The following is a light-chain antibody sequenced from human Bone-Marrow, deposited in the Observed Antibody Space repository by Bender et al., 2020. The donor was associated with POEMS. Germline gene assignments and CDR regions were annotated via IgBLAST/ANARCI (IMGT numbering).Light chain of an antibody. J-gene: IGLJ2*01. CDR2: SNN. CDR3: SSYTSTRHVV. Sequence: QSVLTQPPSVSGTPGQWVTISCSGSSSNSGSNTVNWYQQFPGTAPKLLIYSNNQRPSGVPDRFSGSKSGNTASLTVSGLQADDEADYYCSSYTSTRHVVFGGGTKLTVL. CDR1: SSNSGSNT. V-gene: IGLV1-44*01.